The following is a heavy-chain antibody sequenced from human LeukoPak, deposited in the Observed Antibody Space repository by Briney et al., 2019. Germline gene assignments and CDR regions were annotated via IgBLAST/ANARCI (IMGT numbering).Heavy chain of an antibody. V-gene: IGHV1-8*03. D-gene: IGHD6-6*01. Sequence: GASVKVSCKASGGTFSSYAINWVRQATGQGLEWMGWMNPNSGNTGYAQKFQGRVTITRNTSISTAYMELSSLRSEDTAVYYCARARPSSIAARSYYYMDVWGKGTTVTVSS. CDR3: ARARPSSIAARSYYYMDV. J-gene: IGHJ6*03. CDR2: MNPNSGNT. CDR1: GGTFSSYA.